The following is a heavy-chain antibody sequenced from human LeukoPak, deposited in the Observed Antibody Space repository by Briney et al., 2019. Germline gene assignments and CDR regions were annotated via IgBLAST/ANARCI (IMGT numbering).Heavy chain of an antibody. J-gene: IGHJ5*02. CDR2: INHSGST. D-gene: IGHD3-16*01. Sequence: SETLSLTCAVYGGSFSNYYWGWTRQPPGKGLEWIGEINHSGSTNYNSSLKSRVAISVDTSKNQFSLKLSSVTAADTAVYYCARGLLDPINYGLSFDPWGQGTLVTVSS. CDR3: ARGLLDPINYGLSFDP. V-gene: IGHV4-34*01. CDR1: GGSFSNYY.